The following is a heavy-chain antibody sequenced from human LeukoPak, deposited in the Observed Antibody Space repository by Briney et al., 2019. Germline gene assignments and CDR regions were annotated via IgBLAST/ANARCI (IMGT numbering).Heavy chain of an antibody. CDR1: GFTFSSYS. Sequence: GSLRLSCAASGFTFSSYSMNWVRQPPGKGLEWVSCIIRTNNYIYYSDSVKGRFTISRDNAKKSLYLQMNSLRAEDTAVYYCARISGSYVFDYWGQGTLVTVSS. D-gene: IGHD1-26*01. V-gene: IGHV3-21*01. CDR2: IIRTNNYI. CDR3: ARISGSYVFDY. J-gene: IGHJ4*02.